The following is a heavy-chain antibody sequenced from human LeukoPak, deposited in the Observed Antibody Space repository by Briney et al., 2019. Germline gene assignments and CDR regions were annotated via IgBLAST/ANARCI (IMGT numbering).Heavy chain of an antibody. CDR2: IYTSGST. D-gene: IGHD3-9*01. CDR1: GGSISSYY. CDR3: ARDLGSTGYAPFDY. J-gene: IGHJ4*02. Sequence: SGTLSLTCTVSGGSISSYYWSWIRQPAGKGLEWIGRIYTSGSTNYNPSLKSRVTMSVDTSKNQFSLKLSSVTAADTAVYYCARDLGSTGYAPFDYWGQGTLVTVSS. V-gene: IGHV4-4*07.